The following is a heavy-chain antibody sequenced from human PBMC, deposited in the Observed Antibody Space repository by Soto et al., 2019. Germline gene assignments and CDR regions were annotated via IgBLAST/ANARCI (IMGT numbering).Heavy chain of an antibody. CDR2: ISSSSSYI. J-gene: IGHJ4*02. D-gene: IGHD6-13*01. CDR3: ARADLGYSSSWYVGYFDY. Sequence: GGSLRLSCAASGFTFSSYSMNWVRQAPGKGLEWVSSISSSSSYIYYADSVKGRFTISRDNAKNSLYLQMNSLRAEDTAVYYCARADLGYSSSWYVGYFDYWGQGTLVTVSS. V-gene: IGHV3-21*01. CDR1: GFTFSSYS.